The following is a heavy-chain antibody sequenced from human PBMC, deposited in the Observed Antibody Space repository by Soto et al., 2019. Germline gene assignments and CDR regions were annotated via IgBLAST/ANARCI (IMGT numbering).Heavy chain of an antibody. Sequence: QVQLQESGPGLVKPSQTLSLTCTVSGGSVSSGGYYWSWIRQHPGKGLEWIGYIYYSGSTYYNPSLKSRVTISVDTSKNQFSLKLSSVTAADTAVYYCARVSREIVGATTRVWFDPWGQGTLVTVSS. V-gene: IGHV4-31*03. J-gene: IGHJ5*02. CDR3: ARVSREIVGATTRVWFDP. CDR1: GGSVSSGGYY. CDR2: IYYSGST. D-gene: IGHD1-26*01.